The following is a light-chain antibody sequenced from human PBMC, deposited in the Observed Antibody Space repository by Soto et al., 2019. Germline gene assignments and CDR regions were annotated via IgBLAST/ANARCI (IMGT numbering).Light chain of an antibody. CDR2: GAS. J-gene: IGKJ4*01. CDR3: QQYNNWAT. Sequence: EIVMTQSPATLSVSPGERATLSCRASQSVSSNLAWYQQKPGQAPRLLIYGASNRATGIPARFSGSGSGTEFTLTINSLQSSDFAVYYCQQYNNWATFGGGTTVEIK. CDR1: QSVSSN. V-gene: IGKV3-15*01.